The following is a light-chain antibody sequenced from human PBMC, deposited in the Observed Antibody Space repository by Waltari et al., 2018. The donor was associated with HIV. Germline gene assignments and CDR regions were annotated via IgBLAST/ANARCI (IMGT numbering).Light chain of an antibody. CDR1: SRDMGGYNY. J-gene: IGLJ1*01. CDR2: EVI. CDR3: SSYTSSNTLV. V-gene: IGLV2-14*01. Sequence: QSALTQPASVSGSPGQPITISCTGTSRDMGGYNYVPWYQHHPGKSPKRMIYEVINRPSGVSNRFSGSKSGNTASLTISGLQAEDEADYYCSSYTSSNTLVFGTGTKVTVL.